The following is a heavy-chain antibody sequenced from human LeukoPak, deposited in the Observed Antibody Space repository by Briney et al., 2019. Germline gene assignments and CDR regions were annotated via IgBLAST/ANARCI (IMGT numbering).Heavy chain of an antibody. CDR1: GWSFSGYY. D-gene: IGHD2-2*01. V-gene: IGHV4-34*01. J-gene: IGHJ6*03. CDR2: INHSGST. CDR3: ARASGYCSSTSCYAYYYYYMDV. Sequence: SETLSLTCAVYGWSFSGYYWSWIRQPPGKGLEWIGEINHSGSTNYNPSLKSRVTISVDTSKNQFSLKLSSVTAADTAVYYCARASGYCSSTSCYAYYYYYMDVWGKGTTVTVSS.